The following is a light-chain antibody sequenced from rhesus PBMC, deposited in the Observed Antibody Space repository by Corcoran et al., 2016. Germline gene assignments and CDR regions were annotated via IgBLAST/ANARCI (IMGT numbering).Light chain of an antibody. CDR3: QHYYGYPRT. J-gene: IGKJ1*01. V-gene: IGKV1-44*01. CDR1: QNLYSN. CDR2: AAS. Sequence: DIHLNQSPSALSASVGGRVTISCRASQNLYSNLAWFQQKPGKAPWLLIYAASSLETGMPSRFSGSGSGTDFTLTISSLQPEDSAVYFCQHYYGYPRTFGQGTKVEIK.